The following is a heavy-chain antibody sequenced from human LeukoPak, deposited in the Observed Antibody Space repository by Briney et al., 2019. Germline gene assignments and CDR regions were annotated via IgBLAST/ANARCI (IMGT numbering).Heavy chain of an antibody. Sequence: GGSLRLSCAASGFTFYDYTMHWVRQAPGKGLEWVSLISWDGGSTYYADSVKGRFTISRDNSKNSLYLQMNSLRTEDTALYYSAKGSESAAYGSGSSPDYWGQGTLVTVSS. CDR2: ISWDGGST. V-gene: IGHV3-43*01. J-gene: IGHJ4*02. CDR1: GFTFYDYT. D-gene: IGHD3-10*01. CDR3: AKGSESAAYGSGSSPDY.